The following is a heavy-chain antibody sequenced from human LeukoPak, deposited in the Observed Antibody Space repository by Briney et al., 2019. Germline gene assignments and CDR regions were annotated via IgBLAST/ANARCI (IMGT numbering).Heavy chain of an antibody. CDR3: ASSLFGGSYSLAY. CDR1: GGSISSYY. J-gene: IGHJ4*02. CDR2: MHYSGNT. V-gene: IGHV4-59*01. D-gene: IGHD1-26*01. Sequence: SETLSLTCTVSGGSISSYYWSWIRQPPGKGLEWIGYMHYSGNTNYNPTLKSRVTMSVDTSKNQFSLKLTSVTAADTAVYYCASSLFGGSYSLAYWGQGTLVTVSS.